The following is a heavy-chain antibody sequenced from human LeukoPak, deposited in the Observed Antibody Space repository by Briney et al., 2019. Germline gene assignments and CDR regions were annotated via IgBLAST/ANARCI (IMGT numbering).Heavy chain of an antibody. V-gene: IGHV3-30*02. D-gene: IGHD5-24*01. Sequence: GGSLRLSCAASGFTFSHHGMHWVRQAPGKGLEWVAFIRNDGSNHYYADSVKGRFTISRDNSKNSLYLQMNSLRAEDTAVYYCARDRAPGYWGQGTLVTVSS. J-gene: IGHJ4*02. CDR3: ARDRAPGY. CDR2: IRNDGSNH. CDR1: GFTFSHHG.